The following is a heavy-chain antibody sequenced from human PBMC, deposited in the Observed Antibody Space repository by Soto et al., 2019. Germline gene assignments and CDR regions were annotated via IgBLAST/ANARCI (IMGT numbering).Heavy chain of an antibody. J-gene: IGHJ6*02. CDR1: GYIFRNYI. V-gene: IGHV1-18*01. Sequence: QVQLVQSAGEVKKPGASANVSCLASGYIFRNYIIAWVRQAPGQGLEWMGWISPYNGNTNYARNFRGRVTLTTDTSTSAAYMELRDLGSDDAATYYCARYCAGNACYSRHYYAMDVWGQGTTVSVSS. D-gene: IGHD2-21*02. CDR2: ISPYNGNT. CDR3: ARYCAGNACYSRHYYAMDV.